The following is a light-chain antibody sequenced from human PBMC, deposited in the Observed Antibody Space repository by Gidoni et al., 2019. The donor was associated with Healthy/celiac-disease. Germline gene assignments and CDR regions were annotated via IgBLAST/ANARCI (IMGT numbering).Light chain of an antibody. Sequence: DSQLTQSRSSLSASVGDRVTITCRVSKGISSYLNWYRQKPGKVPNLLIYSASNLQSGVPSRFRGSGSVTDFSLTITRLQPEDVATSSGPRTYHAPPITFGQGTRLEIK. CDR1: KGISSY. CDR2: SAS. V-gene: IGKV1-27*01. CDR3: PRTYHAPPIT. J-gene: IGKJ5*01.